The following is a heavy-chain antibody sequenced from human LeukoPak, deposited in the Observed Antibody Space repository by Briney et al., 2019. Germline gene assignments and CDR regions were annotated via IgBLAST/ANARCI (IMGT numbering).Heavy chain of an antibody. Sequence: PGGSLRLSCAASGFTFSTYGMHWVRQAPGKGLEWVAFIRYDGSNKYYADSVKGRFTISRDNAKNSLYLQMNSLRAEDTAVYYCARDLSETSGYSLFDYWGQGTLVTVSS. CDR1: GFTFSTYG. CDR3: ARDLSETSGYSLFDY. J-gene: IGHJ4*02. D-gene: IGHD3-22*01. CDR2: IRYDGSNK. V-gene: IGHV3-30*02.